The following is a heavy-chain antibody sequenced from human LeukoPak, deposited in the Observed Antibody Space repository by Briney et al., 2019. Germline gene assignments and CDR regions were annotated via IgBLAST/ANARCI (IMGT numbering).Heavy chain of an antibody. D-gene: IGHD3-9*01. CDR3: ARSGRDYDILTGYYRRSFNWFDP. J-gene: IGHJ5*02. CDR2: INHSGST. CDR1: GGSFSGYY. V-gene: IGHV4-34*01. Sequence: SETLSLTCAVYGGSFSGYYWGWIRQPPGKGLEWVGEINHSGSTNYNPSLKSRVTISVDTSKNQFSLKLSSVTAADTAVYYCARSGRDYDILTGYYRRSFNWFDPWGQGTLVTVSS.